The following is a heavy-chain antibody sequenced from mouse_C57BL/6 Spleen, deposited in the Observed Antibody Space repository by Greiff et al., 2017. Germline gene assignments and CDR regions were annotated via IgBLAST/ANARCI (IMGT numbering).Heavy chain of an antibody. CDR3: ARYYYGSSYYYAMDY. D-gene: IGHD1-1*01. J-gene: IGHJ4*01. V-gene: IGHV1-81*01. CDR2: IYPRSGNT. Sequence: QVQLQQSGAELARPGASVKLSCKASGYTFTSYGISWVKHRTGQGLEWIGEIYPRSGNTYYNEKFKGKATLTADKSSSTAYMELRSLTSEDSAVXFCARYYYGSSYYYAMDYWGQGTSVTVSS. CDR1: GYTFTSYG.